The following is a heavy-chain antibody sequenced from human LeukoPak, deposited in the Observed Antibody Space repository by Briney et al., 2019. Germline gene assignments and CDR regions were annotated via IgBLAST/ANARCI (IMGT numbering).Heavy chain of an antibody. J-gene: IGHJ4*02. Sequence: PSETLALTCSVSGGSISSSYHWGWIRQSPGKGLEWIGSMYYRGTTYENSSLKSRLTLSIDTSNNHFSLQLTSVTAADTAVYFCAREYSRSVVAGSRPDLWGQGLLVTVSS. CDR2: MYYRGTT. CDR3: AREYSRSVVAGSRPDL. CDR1: GGSISSSYH. D-gene: IGHD2-21*01. V-gene: IGHV4-39*02.